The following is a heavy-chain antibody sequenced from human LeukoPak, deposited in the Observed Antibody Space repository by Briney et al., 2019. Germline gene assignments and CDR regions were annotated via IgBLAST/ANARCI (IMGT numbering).Heavy chain of an antibody. V-gene: IGHV3-21*01. Sequence: PGGSLRLSCAASGFTFSSYSMNGVRQAPGKGLEWGSSISSSSSYIYYADSVKGRFTISSDNAKTSLYLQMNSLSAEDTAVSYCARVSYNSSWLDHWGQGTLVTVSS. D-gene: IGHD6-13*01. CDR1: GFTFSSYS. J-gene: IGHJ5*02. CDR3: ARVSYNSSWLDH. CDR2: ISSSSSYI.